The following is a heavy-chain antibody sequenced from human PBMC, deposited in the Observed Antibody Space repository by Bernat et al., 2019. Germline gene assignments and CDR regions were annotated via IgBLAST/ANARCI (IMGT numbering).Heavy chain of an antibody. J-gene: IGHJ5*02. Sequence: QVQLQESGPGLVKPSETLSLTCTVSGGSISSYYWSWIRQPPGKGLEWIGYIYYSGRTNYNPSLKSRVTISVDMSKNQFSQMLNSVTAADTAMYYCARLGSSTSNLFDPWGQGTLVTVSS. CDR2: IYYSGRT. CDR1: GGSISSYY. D-gene: IGHD6-13*01. V-gene: IGHV4-59*08. CDR3: ARLGSSTSNLFDP.